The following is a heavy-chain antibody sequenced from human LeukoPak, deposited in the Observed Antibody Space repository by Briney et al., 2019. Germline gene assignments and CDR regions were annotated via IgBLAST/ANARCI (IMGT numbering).Heavy chain of an antibody. D-gene: IGHD2-2*01. V-gene: IGHV1-2*02. Sequence: ASVKVSCKASGYTFTGYYMHWVRQAPGQGLEWMGWINPNSGGTNYAQKFQGRVTMTRDTSISTAYMELSRLRSDDTAVYYCARGIAVVPAAIFGGPEQFDPWGQGTLVTVSS. CDR2: INPNSGGT. CDR1: GYTFTGYY. CDR3: ARGIAVVPAAIFGGPEQFDP. J-gene: IGHJ5*02.